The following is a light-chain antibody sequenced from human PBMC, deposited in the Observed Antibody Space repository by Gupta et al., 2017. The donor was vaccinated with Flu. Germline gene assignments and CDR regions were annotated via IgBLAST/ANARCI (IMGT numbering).Light chain of an antibody. J-gene: IGKJ1*01. CDR1: QSDGSNY. Sequence: EIVLTQSPGTLSLSPGERATLSCRASQSDGSNYLAWYQQKPGQAPRLLIYGASTRATGIPDRFSGSGSGTDFTLTISRLEPEDFAVYYCQQYSTSRTFGQGTRVEI. CDR3: QQYSTSRT. CDR2: GAS. V-gene: IGKV3-20*01.